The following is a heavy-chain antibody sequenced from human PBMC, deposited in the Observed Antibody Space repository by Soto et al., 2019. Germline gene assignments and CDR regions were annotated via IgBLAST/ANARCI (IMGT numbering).Heavy chain of an antibody. CDR1: GFTFSSYS. D-gene: IGHD6-19*01. CDR3: AKGGSSGWRQGYYFDY. Sequence: LRLSCAASGFTFSSYSMNWVRQAPGKGLEWVSSISSSSSYIYYADSVKGRFTISRDNSKNTLYLQMNSLRAEDTAVYYCAKGGSSGWRQGYYFDYWGQGTLVTVSS. V-gene: IGHV3-21*04. J-gene: IGHJ4*02. CDR2: ISSSSSYI.